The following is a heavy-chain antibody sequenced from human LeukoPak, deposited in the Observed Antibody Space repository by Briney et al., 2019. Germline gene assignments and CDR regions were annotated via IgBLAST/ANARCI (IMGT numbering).Heavy chain of an antibody. CDR2: INQDGSEK. J-gene: IGHJ4*02. V-gene: IGHV3-7*01. CDR3: AREGLYGDYLFDY. D-gene: IGHD4-17*01. Sequence: GGSLRLSCAASGFTFSSYWMTWVRQAPGKGLEWVANINQDGSEKYYVDSVKGRFTISRDNAKNSLYLQMNSLRAEETAVYYWAREGLYGDYLFDYWGQGTLVTVSS. CDR1: GFTFSSYW.